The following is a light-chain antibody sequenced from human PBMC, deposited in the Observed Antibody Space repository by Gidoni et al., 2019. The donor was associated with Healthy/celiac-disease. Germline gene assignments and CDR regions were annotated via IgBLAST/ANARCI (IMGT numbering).Light chain of an antibody. Sequence: IVMTHSPATLSVSPGARATLSCSASQRVSSYLAWYQQKPGQAPRLLIYDASNRATGIPARFSGSGSWTDFTLTISSLEPEDFAVYYCQQRSNWPPSLTFGGGTKVEIK. V-gene: IGKV3-11*01. CDR2: DAS. J-gene: IGKJ4*01. CDR3: QQRSNWPPSLT. CDR1: QRVSSY.